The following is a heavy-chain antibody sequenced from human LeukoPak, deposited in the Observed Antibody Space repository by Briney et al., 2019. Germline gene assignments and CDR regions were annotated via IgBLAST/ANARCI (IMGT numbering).Heavy chain of an antibody. CDR1: GYSFTGYY. D-gene: IGHD6-19*01. J-gene: IGHJ3*02. V-gene: IGHV1-2*02. CDR2: LNPNSGGT. Sequence: ASVKVSCKASGYSFTGYYVHWVRQAPGQGLEWMGWLNPNSGGTNYAQKFQGRVTMARVTSISTAYMELKRLRSDDTAVYYCARSSSGWYVAFDIWGQGTMVTVSS. CDR3: ARSSSGWYVAFDI.